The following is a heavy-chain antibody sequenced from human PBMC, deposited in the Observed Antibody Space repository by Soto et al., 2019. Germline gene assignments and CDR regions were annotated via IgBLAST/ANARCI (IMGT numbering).Heavy chain of an antibody. CDR3: AKYLSYYLDY. V-gene: IGHV3-30*18. CDR1: GFTFSSYG. CDR2: ISYDGSNK. Sequence: QVQLVESGGGVVQPGRSLRLSCAASGFTFSSYGMHWVRQAPGKGLEWMAVISYDGSNKYYADSVKGRFTISRDNSKNTLFLQMNSLRAEDTAVYYCAKYLSYYLDYWGQGTLVTVSS. J-gene: IGHJ4*02.